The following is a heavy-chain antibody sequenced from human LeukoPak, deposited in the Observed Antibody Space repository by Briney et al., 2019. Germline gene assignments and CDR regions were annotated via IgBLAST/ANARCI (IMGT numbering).Heavy chain of an antibody. CDR2: MYYSGST. V-gene: IGHV4-30-4*01. Sequence: SETLSLICTVSGGSISSGDYYWSWIRQPPGKGLEWIAYMYYSGSTYYNPSLKSRVTMSADTSKNQLSLKLSSVTAADTAMYYCARPYYYDSRIDPWGQGILVTVSS. CDR1: GGSISSGDYY. D-gene: IGHD3-22*01. J-gene: IGHJ5*02. CDR3: ARPYYYDSRIDP.